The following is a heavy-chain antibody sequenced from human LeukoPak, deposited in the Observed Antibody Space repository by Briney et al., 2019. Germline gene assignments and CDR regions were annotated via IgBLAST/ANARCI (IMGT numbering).Heavy chain of an antibody. D-gene: IGHD3-10*01. V-gene: IGHV1-69*05. CDR1: GGTFSRSA. J-gene: IGHJ6*03. CDR2: IIPIFGTA. CDR3: ARGLSAGVDVYYYFMAV. Sequence: GASVKVSCTASGGTFSRSAISWVRQAPGQGLEWMGRIIPIFGTANYAQKFQGRVTITTDESTNTAYMELSSLRSEDTAVYYWARGLSAGVDVYYYFMAVWGKGTTVTVSS.